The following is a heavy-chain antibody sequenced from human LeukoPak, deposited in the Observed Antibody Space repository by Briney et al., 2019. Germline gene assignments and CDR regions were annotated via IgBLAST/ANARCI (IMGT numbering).Heavy chain of an antibody. D-gene: IGHD3-9*01. CDR1: GFTVSTNY. CDR2: IYSGGST. J-gene: IGHJ4*02. V-gene: IGHV3-66*01. Sequence: GGSLRLSCAASGFTVSTNYMIWVRQAPGKGLERVSLIYSGGSTNYADSVEGRFTISRDNSKNTLNLQMNSLRAEDTAVYYCAISLLATGYSPAGYWGQGALVTVSS. CDR3: AISLLATGYSPAGY.